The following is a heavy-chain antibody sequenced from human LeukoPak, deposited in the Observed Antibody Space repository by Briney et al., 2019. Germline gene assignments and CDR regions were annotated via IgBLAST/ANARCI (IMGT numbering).Heavy chain of an antibody. CDR3: ARRHYDSSGYLLDL. CDR1: GFSFSSYE. Sequence: GGSLRLSCAASGFSFSSYEMNWVRQAPGKGLEWLSYISSGGSTIYCADSVKGRFTISRDNAKSSLYLQMNSLRAGDTAVYYCARRHYDSSGYLLDLWGRGTLVTVSS. V-gene: IGHV3-48*03. CDR2: ISSGGSTI. J-gene: IGHJ2*01. D-gene: IGHD3-22*01.